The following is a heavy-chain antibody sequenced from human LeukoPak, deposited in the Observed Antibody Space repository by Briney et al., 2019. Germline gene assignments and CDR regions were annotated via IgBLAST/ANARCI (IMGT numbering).Heavy chain of an antibody. CDR2: IIPIFGTA. CDR1: GGTFSSYA. CDR3: ARDLYSRNYHYYYYYGMDV. J-gene: IGHJ6*02. D-gene: IGHD1-7*01. V-gene: IGHV1-69*13. Sequence: ASVKVSCKASGGTFSSYAISWVRQAPGQGLEWMEGIIPIFGTANYAQKFQGRVTITADESTSTAYMELSSLRSEDTAVYYCARDLYSRNYHYYYYYGMDVWGQGTTVTVSS.